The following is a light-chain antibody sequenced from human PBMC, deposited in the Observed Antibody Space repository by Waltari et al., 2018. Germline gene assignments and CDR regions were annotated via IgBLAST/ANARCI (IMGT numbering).Light chain of an antibody. J-gene: IGKJ1*01. CDR1: QSLVYSDGNTY. CDR2: KVS. Sequence: DVVMTQSPLSLPVTLGQPASISCRSSQSLVYSDGNTYLNWFQQRPGQSPRRLIYKVSNRDSGVPDRFSGSGSGTDFTLKISSLQPEDFATYYCLQDYIYPWTFGQGTKVEI. CDR3: LQDYIYPWT. V-gene: IGKV2-30*01.